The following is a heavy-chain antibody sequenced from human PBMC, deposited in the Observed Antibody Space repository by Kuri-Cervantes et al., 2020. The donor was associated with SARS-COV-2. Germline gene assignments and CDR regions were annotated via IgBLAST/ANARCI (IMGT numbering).Heavy chain of an antibody. Sequence: SETLSLTCAVSGGSISSGGYSWSWVRQPPGKGLEWIGYIYHSGSAYYNPSLKSRVTISVDRSKNQFSLRLTSVTAADTAVYYCARHEVLITFGGVIVSYFDYWGHGTQVTVSS. CDR2: IYHSGSA. CDR1: GGSISSGGYS. J-gene: IGHJ4*01. D-gene: IGHD3-16*02. CDR3: ARHEVLITFGGVIVSYFDY. V-gene: IGHV4-30-2*01.